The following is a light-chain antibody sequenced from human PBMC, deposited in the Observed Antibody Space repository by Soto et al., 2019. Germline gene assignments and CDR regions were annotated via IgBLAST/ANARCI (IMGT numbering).Light chain of an antibody. Sequence: QSVLTQPASVSGSPGQSITISCTGTSSVVGGYDYVSWYQQHPGKAPKLMIYDVTNRPSGVSNRFSGSKSGNTASLTISGLQAEDEADYYCISYASINTYVFGTGTKVTVL. CDR1: SSVVGGYDY. J-gene: IGLJ1*01. CDR2: DVT. CDR3: ISYASINTYV. V-gene: IGLV2-14*01.